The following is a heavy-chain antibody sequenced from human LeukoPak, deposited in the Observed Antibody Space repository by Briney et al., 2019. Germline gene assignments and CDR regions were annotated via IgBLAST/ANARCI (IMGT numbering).Heavy chain of an antibody. CDR1: GFTFSSYA. CDR3: AKDFVAVAGGKVDC. CDR2: INAGDRST. V-gene: IGHV3-23*01. Sequence: GGSLSLSCTTSGFTFSSYAMSWVRQAPGKGLQWGSGINAGDRSTYYAESVKGRFTISRDNSKNTLYLQMNSLRVEDTAVYYCAKDFVAVAGGKVDCWGQGTLVTVSS. J-gene: IGHJ4*02. D-gene: IGHD6-19*01.